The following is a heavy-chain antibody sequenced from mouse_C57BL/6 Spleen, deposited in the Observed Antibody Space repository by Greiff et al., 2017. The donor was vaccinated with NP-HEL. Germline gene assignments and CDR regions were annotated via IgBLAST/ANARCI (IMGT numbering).Heavy chain of an antibody. CDR3: ARSGWGYYTDWFAY. J-gene: IGHJ3*01. CDR1: GYTFTSYW. V-gene: IGHV1-55*01. CDR2: IYPGSGST. Sequence: QVQLQQSGAELVKPGASVKMSCKASGYTFTSYWITWVKQRPGQGLEWIGDIYPGSGSTNYNEKFKSKATLTVDTSSSTAYMQLSSLTSEDSAVYYCARSGWGYYTDWFAYWGQGTLVTVSA. D-gene: IGHD2-3*01.